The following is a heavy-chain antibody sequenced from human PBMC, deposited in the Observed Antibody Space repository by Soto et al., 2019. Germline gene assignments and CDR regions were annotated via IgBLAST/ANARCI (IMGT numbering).Heavy chain of an antibody. D-gene: IGHD3-16*01. CDR3: ARDWGAPGRGSALGYYYHFGMDV. V-gene: IGHV3-7*05. J-gene: IGHJ6*02. Sequence: EVQLVESGGGLVQPGGSLRLSCAASGFTFSTYWMNWVRQAPGKGLQWVANIKEDGSEEYYVDSVKGRFTISRDNAKNSLYLDMNSLRGEDTAVYYCARDWGAPGRGSALGYYYHFGMDVWGQGTTVTVSS. CDR1: GFTFSTYW. CDR2: IKEDGSEE.